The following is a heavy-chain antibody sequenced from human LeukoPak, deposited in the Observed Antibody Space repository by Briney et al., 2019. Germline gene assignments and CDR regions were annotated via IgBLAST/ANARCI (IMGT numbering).Heavy chain of an antibody. CDR1: GDSISTYH. CDR3: AGEIPRGYRFDY. Sequence: PSETLSLTCSVSGDSISTYHWSWIRQPSGKGLEWIAYIFTDGSTSYNPSLKSRVTISVDTSKNQFSLKLRSVTAADTAVYYCAGEIPRGYRFDYWGQGTPVTVSS. CDR2: IFTDGST. J-gene: IGHJ4*02. D-gene: IGHD5-18*01. V-gene: IGHV4-4*08.